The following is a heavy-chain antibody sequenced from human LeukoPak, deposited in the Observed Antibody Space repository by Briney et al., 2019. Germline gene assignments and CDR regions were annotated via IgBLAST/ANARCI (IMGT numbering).Heavy chain of an antibody. Sequence: ETLSLTCTVSGGSISSYYWSWIRQPPGKGLEWVSSISSSSDYIYYADSVKGRFTISRDNAKNSMYLQMNSLRAEDTAVYYCARDVAGRELLDYWGQGTLVTVSS. CDR3: ARDVAGRELLDY. V-gene: IGHV3-21*01. J-gene: IGHJ4*02. CDR2: ISSSSDYI. D-gene: IGHD1-7*01. CDR1: GGSISSYY.